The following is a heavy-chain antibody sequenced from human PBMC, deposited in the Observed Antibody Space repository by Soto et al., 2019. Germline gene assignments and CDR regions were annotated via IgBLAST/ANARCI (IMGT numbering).Heavy chain of an antibody. V-gene: IGHV4-4*02. Sequence: PSETLSLTCAVSGDSSSSRNWWSWVRQPPGKGLEWIGEIYHSGSTNYNPSLKSRITISVDKSKKQFSLKLTSMTAADTAVYYCARALTDAEGFGYYYGMDVWGQGTTVTVSS. CDR1: GDSSSSRNW. CDR3: ARALTDAEGFGYYYGMDV. CDR2: IYHSGST. D-gene: IGHD3-10*01. J-gene: IGHJ6*02.